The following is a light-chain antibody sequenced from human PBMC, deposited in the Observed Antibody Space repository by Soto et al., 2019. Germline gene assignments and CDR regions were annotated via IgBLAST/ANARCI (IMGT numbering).Light chain of an antibody. CDR1: NIGSKS. J-gene: IGLJ2*01. CDR3: QVWDSCSDHPCVV. CDR2: YDS. V-gene: IGLV3-21*04. Sequence: SYELTQPPSVSVAPGKTARITCGGNNIGSKSVHWYQQKPGQAPVLVIYYDSDRPSGIPERFSGSNSGNTATLTISRVEAGDEADYYCQVWDSCSDHPCVVFGGGSKLTVL.